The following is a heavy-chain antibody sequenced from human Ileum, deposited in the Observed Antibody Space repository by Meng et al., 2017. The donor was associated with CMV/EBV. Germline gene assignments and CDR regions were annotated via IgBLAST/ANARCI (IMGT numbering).Heavy chain of an antibody. J-gene: IGHJ3*01. V-gene: IGHV4-39*07. CDR1: GASMTSSTYY. D-gene: IGHD4-17*01. CDR3: ARDYDYGDYQTFDV. Sequence: SETLSLTCTVSGASMTSSTYYWGWIRQSPGKGLECLGTIYYRGNTFYNPSFKNRVTMTVETSRNQFSLKLTAVTAADTAAYYCARDYDYGDYQTFDVWGQGSLVTVSS. CDR2: IYYRGNT.